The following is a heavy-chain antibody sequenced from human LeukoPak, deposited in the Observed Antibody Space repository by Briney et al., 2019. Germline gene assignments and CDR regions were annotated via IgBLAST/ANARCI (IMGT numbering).Heavy chain of an antibody. V-gene: IGHV3-23*01. J-gene: IGHJ4*02. CDR1: GFTFSSYA. CDR3: ASRKEYTVSSVYY. Sequence: GGSLRLSCAASGFTFSSYAMSWVRQAPEKGLEWVSAISGSGGSTYYADSVKGRFTISRDNSKNTLYLQMNSLRAEDTAVYYCASRKEYTVSSVYYWGRGILVTVSS. D-gene: IGHD5/OR15-5a*01. CDR2: ISGSGGST.